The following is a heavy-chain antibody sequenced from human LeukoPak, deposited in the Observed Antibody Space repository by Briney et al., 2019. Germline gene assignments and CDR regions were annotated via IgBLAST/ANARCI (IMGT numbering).Heavy chain of an antibody. J-gene: IGHJ4*02. D-gene: IGHD4-23*01. CDR3: ARGAVEVRGGNSEVPLGY. V-gene: IGHV4-39*07. Sequence: PSETLSLTCTVSGGSLSSNPYFWGWIRQPPGKGLEWIGSIYYTGTTSYNSSLKSRVAISVDKSKNQFSLKLSSVTAADTAVYYCARGAVEVRGGNSEVPLGYWGQGTLVTVSS. CDR1: GGSLSSNPYF. CDR2: IYYTGTT.